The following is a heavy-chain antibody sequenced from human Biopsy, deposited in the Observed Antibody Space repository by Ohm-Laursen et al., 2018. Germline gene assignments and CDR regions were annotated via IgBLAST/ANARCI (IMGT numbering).Heavy chain of an antibody. CDR2: ISGNSDII. J-gene: IGHJ4*02. CDR3: ALAAAQTVTHFDY. D-gene: IGHD4-17*01. CDR1: GFTFSSYA. Sequence: SLRLPCAASGFTFSSYAMTWFRQAPGKGLEWVSTISGNSDIIYDTDSVKGRFTISRDNSKNTLYLQINSLRADDTAVYYCALAAAQTVTHFDYWGQGTLVTVSS. V-gene: IGHV3-23*01.